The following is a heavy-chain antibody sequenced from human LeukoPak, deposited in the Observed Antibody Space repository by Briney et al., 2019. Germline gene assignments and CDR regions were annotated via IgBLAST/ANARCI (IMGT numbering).Heavy chain of an antibody. J-gene: IGHJ4*02. CDR3: ARGQQLVD. V-gene: IGHV3-74*01. D-gene: IGHD6-13*01. CDR1: GFTFSSYL. CDR2: TDGSST. Sequence: GGSLRLSRAASGFTFSSYLMHWVRQAPGKGLVWVSRTDGSSTSYADSVKGRFTISRDNAKNTLYLQMNSLRAEDTAVYYCARGQQLVDWGQGTLVTVSS.